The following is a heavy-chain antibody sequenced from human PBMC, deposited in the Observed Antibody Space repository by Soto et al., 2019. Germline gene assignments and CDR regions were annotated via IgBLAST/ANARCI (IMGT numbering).Heavy chain of an antibody. D-gene: IGHD3-3*01. Sequence: GASVKVSCKASGGTFSSYAIIWVRQAPGQGLEWMGGIIPIFGTANYAQKFQGRVTITADESTSTAYMELSSLRSEDTAVYYCARDPLFGVESYYYGMDVWGQGTTVTVSS. V-gene: IGHV1-69*13. CDR1: GGTFSSYA. J-gene: IGHJ6*02. CDR3: ARDPLFGVESYYYGMDV. CDR2: IIPIFGTA.